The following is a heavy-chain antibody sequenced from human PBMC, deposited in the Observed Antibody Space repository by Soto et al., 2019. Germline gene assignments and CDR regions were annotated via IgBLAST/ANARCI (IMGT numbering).Heavy chain of an antibody. CDR3: AFGSSSSERYYYYGMDV. CDR2: IIPIFGTA. V-gene: IGHV1-69*13. CDR1: GGTFSSYA. J-gene: IGHJ6*02. Sequence: GASVKVSCKASGGTFSSYASSWVRQAPGQGLEWMGGIIPIFGTANYAQKFQGRVTITADESTSTAYMELSSLRSEDTAVYYCAFGSSSSERYYYYGMDVWGQGTTVTVSS. D-gene: IGHD6-13*01.